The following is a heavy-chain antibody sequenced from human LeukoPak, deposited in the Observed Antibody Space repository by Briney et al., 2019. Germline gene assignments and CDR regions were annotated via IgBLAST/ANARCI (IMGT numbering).Heavy chain of an antibody. V-gene: IGHV4-30-2*01. Sequence: PSQTLSLTCAVSGGSISSGGYYWSWIRQPPGKGLEWIGEINHSGSTNYNPSLKSRVTISVDTSKNQFSLKLSSVTAADTAVYYCARGRGIAARRYNWFDPWGQGTLVTVSS. J-gene: IGHJ5*02. D-gene: IGHD6-6*01. CDR3: ARGRGIAARRYNWFDP. CDR1: GGSISSGGYY. CDR2: INHSGST.